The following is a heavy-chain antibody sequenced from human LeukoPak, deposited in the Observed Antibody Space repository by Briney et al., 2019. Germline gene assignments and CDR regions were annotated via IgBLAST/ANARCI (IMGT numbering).Heavy chain of an antibody. Sequence: GGSLRLSCAASGFTFSSYAMSWVRQAPGKGLEWVSVIYGGGGSTYYADSVKGRFTSSRDNSKNTLYLQMNSLRAEDTAVYYCAKDRYYYDSSGYYAPDAFDIWGEGTMVTVSS. D-gene: IGHD3-22*01. CDR1: GFTFSSYA. CDR3: AKDRYYYDSSGYYAPDAFDI. V-gene: IGHV3-23*01. CDR2: IYGGGGST. J-gene: IGHJ3*02.